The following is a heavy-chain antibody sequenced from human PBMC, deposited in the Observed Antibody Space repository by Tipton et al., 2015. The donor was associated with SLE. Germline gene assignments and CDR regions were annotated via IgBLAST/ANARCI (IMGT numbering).Heavy chain of an antibody. V-gene: IGHV1-2*02. CDR1: GYIFTGYY. J-gene: IGHJ3*01. D-gene: IGHD7-27*01. CDR3: ARGANWGSGDAFDV. CDR2: ISPNNGAI. Sequence: QLVQSGAEVKKPGASVKVSCKASGYIFTGYYLMWVRQAPGQGLEWMGWISPNNGAINYAQKFQGRVTMTRDTSISTAYMELSRLTDDDSAVYYCARGANWGSGDAFDVWGQGTVVTVSS.